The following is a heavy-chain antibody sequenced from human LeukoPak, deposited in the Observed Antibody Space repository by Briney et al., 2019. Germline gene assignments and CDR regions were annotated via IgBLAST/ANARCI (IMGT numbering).Heavy chain of an antibody. J-gene: IGHJ4*02. CDR3: AKEMPGDFDY. D-gene: IGHD1-1*01. Sequence: GGSLRLSCAASGFTFSSSAMNWVRQAPGKGLEWVSVITGSGGFTNYADSVKGRFTISRDNSKNTLYLQMNSLRAEDAAVYYCAKEMPGDFDYWGQGTLVTVSS. CDR2: ITGSGGFT. CDR1: GFTFSSSA. V-gene: IGHV3-23*01.